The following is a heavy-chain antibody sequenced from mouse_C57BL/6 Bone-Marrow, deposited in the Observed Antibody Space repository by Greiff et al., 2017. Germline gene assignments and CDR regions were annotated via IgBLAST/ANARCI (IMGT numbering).Heavy chain of an antibody. D-gene: IGHD2-1*01. J-gene: IGHJ3*01. V-gene: IGHV1-59*01. Sequence: QVQLQQPGAELVRPGTSVKLSCKASGYTFTSYWMHWVKQRPGQGLEWIGVIDPSDSYTNYNQTFKGKATLTVDTSSSTAYMQLSSLTSEDSAVYAGARGRSLDYGNTSWLAYWGQGTLVTVSA. CDR3: ARGRSLDYGNTSWLAY. CDR1: GYTFTSYW. CDR2: IDPSDSYT.